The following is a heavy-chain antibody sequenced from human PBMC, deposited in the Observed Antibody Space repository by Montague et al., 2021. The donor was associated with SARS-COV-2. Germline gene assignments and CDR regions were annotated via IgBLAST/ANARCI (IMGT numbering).Heavy chain of an antibody. J-gene: IGHJ6*02. Sequence: SLRLSCAASGFTFSSYGMHWVRQAPGKGLEWVAVIWYDGSNKYCADSVKGRFTISRDNSKNTLYLQMNSLRAEDTAVYYCARDLAPYYYDSSGPELVDVWGQGTTVTVSS. CDR3: ARDLAPYYYDSSGPELVDV. D-gene: IGHD3-22*01. CDR1: GFTFSSYG. V-gene: IGHV3-33*01. CDR2: IWYDGSNK.